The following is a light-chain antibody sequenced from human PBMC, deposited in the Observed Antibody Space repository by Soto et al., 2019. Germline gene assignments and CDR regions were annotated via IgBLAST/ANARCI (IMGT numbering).Light chain of an antibody. CDR3: LQHNNYPRT. V-gene: IGKV1-17*01. CDR1: QGIRRD. Sequence: DLQMTQSPSSLSASVGDRVTITCRASQGIRRDLGWYQQKPGKAPKRLIYAASSLQSGVPSRFSGSGSGTEFTLTISSLQPEDFATYYCLQHNNYPRTFGQGTKVEIK. CDR2: AAS. J-gene: IGKJ1*01.